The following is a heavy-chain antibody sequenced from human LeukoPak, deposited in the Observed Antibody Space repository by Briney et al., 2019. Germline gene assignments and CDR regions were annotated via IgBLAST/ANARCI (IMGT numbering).Heavy chain of an antibody. J-gene: IGHJ4*02. CDR3: ARHWNRGSRDY. Sequence: KPSETLSLTCTVYGGSISSSSYYWGWIRQPPGKGLEWIGSIYYSGSTYYNPSLKSRVTISVDTSKNQFSLKLSSVTAADTAVYYCARHWNRGSRDYWGQGTLVTVSS. CDR2: IYYSGST. D-gene: IGHD1-26*01. CDR1: GGSISSSSYY. V-gene: IGHV4-39*01.